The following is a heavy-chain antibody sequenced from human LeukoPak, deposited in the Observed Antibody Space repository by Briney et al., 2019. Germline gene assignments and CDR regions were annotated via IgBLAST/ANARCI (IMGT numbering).Heavy chain of an antibody. J-gene: IGHJ6*02. CDR1: GFTFSSYW. CDR2: IKQDGSEK. V-gene: IGHV3-7*01. D-gene: IGHD3-3*01. Sequence: GGSLRLSCAASGFTFSSYWMSWVRQAPGKGLEWAANIKQDGSEKYYVDSVKGRFTISRDNAKNSLYLQMNSLRAEDTAVYYCARVFFYDFWSGYPTYYYYGMDVWGQGTTVTVSS. CDR3: ARVFFYDFWSGYPTYYYYGMDV.